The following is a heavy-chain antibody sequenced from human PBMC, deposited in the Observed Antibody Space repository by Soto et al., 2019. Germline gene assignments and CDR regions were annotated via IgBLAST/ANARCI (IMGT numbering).Heavy chain of an antibody. V-gene: IGHV4-34*01. J-gene: IGHJ3*02. CDR1: GGSFSGYY. D-gene: IGHD4-17*01. CDR2: INHSGST. Sequence: QVQLQQWGAGLLKPSETLSLTCAVYGGSFSGYYWSWIRQPPGKGLEWIGEINHSGSTNYNPSLKSRVTRSVDPFKNQVSLKVSSVTAGGTAVYYCARNLHGDFDAFDIWGQGTMVTVSS. CDR3: ARNLHGDFDAFDI.